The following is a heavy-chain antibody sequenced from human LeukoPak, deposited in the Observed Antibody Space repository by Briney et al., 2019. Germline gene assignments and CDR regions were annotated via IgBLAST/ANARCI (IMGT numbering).Heavy chain of an antibody. CDR1: GFTLGGHD. J-gene: IGHJ4*02. CDR2: VSDGHNA. V-gene: IGHV3-13*01. Sequence: GGSLTLTCTASGFTLGGHDMHWVRQTTGDGLEWVAAVSDGHNAFYAGSVKSRFTVSREDAKNSLYLQMNSLRAGDTAVYYCVREARGYHYTYFDYWGQGSLVTVSS. D-gene: IGHD5-18*01. CDR3: VREARGYHYTYFDY.